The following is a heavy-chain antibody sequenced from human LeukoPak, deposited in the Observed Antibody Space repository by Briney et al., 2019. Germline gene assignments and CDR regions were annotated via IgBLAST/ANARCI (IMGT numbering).Heavy chain of an antibody. CDR2: IYSGGST. Sequence: HPGGSLRLSCAASEFTVSSNYMSWVRQAPGKGLEWVSVIYSGGSTYYADSVKGRFTISRDNSKNTLYLQMNSLRAEDTAVYYCARDVGIVGADDAFDIWGQGTMVTVSS. CDR1: EFTVSSNY. D-gene: IGHD1-26*01. V-gene: IGHV3-53*01. CDR3: ARDVGIVGADDAFDI. J-gene: IGHJ3*02.